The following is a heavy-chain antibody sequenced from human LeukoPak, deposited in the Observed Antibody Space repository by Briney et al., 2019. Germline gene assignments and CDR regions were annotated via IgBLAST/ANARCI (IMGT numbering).Heavy chain of an antibody. J-gene: IGHJ5*02. D-gene: IGHD3-3*01. CDR2: ISSSSSTI. Sequence: GGSLRLSCAASGFTFSSYSMNWVRQAPGKGLEWVSYISSSSSTIYYADSVKGRFTISRDNAKNSLYLQMNSLRADDTGIYYCATRFLEVDDPWGQGTLVTVSS. V-gene: IGHV3-48*01. CDR1: GFTFSSYS. CDR3: ATRFLEVDDP.